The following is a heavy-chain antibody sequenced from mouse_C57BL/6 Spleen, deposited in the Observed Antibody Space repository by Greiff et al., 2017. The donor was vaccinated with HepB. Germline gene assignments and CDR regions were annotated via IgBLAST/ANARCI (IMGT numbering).Heavy chain of an antibody. CDR3: ARSREERYFDY. J-gene: IGHJ2*01. V-gene: IGHV1-19*01. CDR2: INPYNGGT. Sequence: EVKLQESGPVLVKPGASVKMSCKASGYTFTDYYMNWVKQSPGKSLEWIGVINPYNGGTSYNQKFKGKATLTVDKSSSTAYMELNSLTSEDSAVYYCARSREERYFDYWGQGTTLTVSS. CDR1: GYTFTDYY.